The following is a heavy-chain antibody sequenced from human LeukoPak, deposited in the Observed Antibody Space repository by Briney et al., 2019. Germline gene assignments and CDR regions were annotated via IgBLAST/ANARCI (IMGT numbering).Heavy chain of an antibody. Sequence: VGSLRLSCAASGFTFSSYGMHWVRHGPGKGLVWVSRINSDGSTTNYADSVKGRFTISRDNAKNTLYLQMNSLRAEDTAVYYCVRVDGGYWGQGTLVTVSS. CDR3: VRVDGGY. J-gene: IGHJ4*02. CDR1: GFTFSSYG. D-gene: IGHD3-16*01. CDR2: INSDGSTT. V-gene: IGHV3-74*01.